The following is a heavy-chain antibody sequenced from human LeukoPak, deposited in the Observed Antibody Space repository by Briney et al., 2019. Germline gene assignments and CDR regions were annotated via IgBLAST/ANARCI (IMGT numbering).Heavy chain of an antibody. CDR3: ARGPYDSSGYYYSGFDP. V-gene: IGHV3-30-3*01. Sequence: GGSLRLSCAASGFTFSSYAMHWVRQAPGKGLEWVAVISYDGSNKYYADSVKGRFTISRDNSKNTLYLQMNSLRAEDAAVYYCARGPYDSSGYYYSGFDPWGQGTLVTVSS. J-gene: IGHJ5*02. CDR1: GFTFSSYA. CDR2: ISYDGSNK. D-gene: IGHD3-22*01.